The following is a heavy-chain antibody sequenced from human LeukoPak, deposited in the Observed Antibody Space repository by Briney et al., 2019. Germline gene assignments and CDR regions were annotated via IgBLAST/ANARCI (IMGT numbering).Heavy chain of an antibody. CDR2: ISGGGGST. D-gene: IGHD6-6*01. Sequence: GGSLRLSCAASGFTFTSYSMNWVRQAPGKGLEWVSTISGGGGSTYYADSVKGRFTISRDNSKNTLYLQVNSLRAEDTAVYYCAKGAAPRDYWGQGTLVTVSS. CDR3: AKGAAPRDY. CDR1: GFTFTSYS. J-gene: IGHJ4*02. V-gene: IGHV3-23*01.